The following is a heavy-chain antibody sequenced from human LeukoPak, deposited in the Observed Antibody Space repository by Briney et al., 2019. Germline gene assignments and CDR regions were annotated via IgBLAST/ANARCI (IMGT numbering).Heavy chain of an antibody. V-gene: IGHV3-33*01. CDR3: ARDCVYCTRATCSSHLPEPPSLDY. J-gene: IGHJ4*02. Sequence: GESLRLSCAASGFTFNNYGMHWVRQAPGKGPEWLAFIWFDESNKFYAASVKGRFTISRDNSKNTLYLQMNSLRAEDTAVYYCARDCVYCTRATCSSHLPEPPSLDYWGQGTLVTVSS. CDR1: GFTFNNYG. D-gene: IGHD2-2*01. CDR2: IWFDESNK.